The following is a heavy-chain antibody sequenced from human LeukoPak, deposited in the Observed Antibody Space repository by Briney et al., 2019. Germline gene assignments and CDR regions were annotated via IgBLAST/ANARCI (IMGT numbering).Heavy chain of an antibody. J-gene: IGHJ4*02. CDR2: IYTSGST. Sequence: LETLSLTCTVSGGSISSYYWSWIRQPAGKGLECIWLIYTSGSTNYNPSLTSRVTMSVDTSKNQFSLKLSSVTAADTAVYYCARLGDSSGSYRPNANYFAYCGQGALVPVSS. CDR3: ARLGDSSGSYRPNANYFAY. D-gene: IGHD3-22*01. CDR1: GGSISSYY. V-gene: IGHV4-4*07.